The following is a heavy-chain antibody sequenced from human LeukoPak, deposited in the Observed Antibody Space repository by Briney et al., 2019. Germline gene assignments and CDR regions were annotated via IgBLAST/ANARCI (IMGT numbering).Heavy chain of an antibody. J-gene: IGHJ4*02. CDR2: IYYSGST. D-gene: IGHD2-2*01. V-gene: IGHV4-39*01. Sequence: SETLSLTCTLSGGSLSSSSYYWGSIRQPPGRGLEWIGSIYYSGSTYYHPSLKSRVTISVDTSKNQFSLKLSSVTAADTAVYYCARQLGYCSSTSCYADKVDYWGQGTLVTVSS. CDR1: GGSLSSSSYY. CDR3: ARQLGYCSSTSCYADKVDY.